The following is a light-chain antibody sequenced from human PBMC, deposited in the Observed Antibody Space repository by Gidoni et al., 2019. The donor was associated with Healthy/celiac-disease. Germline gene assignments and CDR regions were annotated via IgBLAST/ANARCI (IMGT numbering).Light chain of an antibody. CDR2: GAS. CDR3: QQYNNWPPWT. V-gene: IGKV3-15*01. CDR1: QSVSSN. J-gene: IGKJ1*01. Sequence: TLSVSPGERATLSCRASQSVSSNLAWYQQKPGQAPRLLIYGASTRATGIPARFSGSGSGTEFTLTISSLQSEDFAVYYCQQYNNWPPWTFXQXTKVEIK.